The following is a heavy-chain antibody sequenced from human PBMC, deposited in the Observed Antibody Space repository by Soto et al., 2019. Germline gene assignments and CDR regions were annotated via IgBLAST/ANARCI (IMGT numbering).Heavy chain of an antibody. V-gene: IGHV1-69*13. D-gene: IGHD5-18*01. CDR3: ARVDTAMFFLYFDY. J-gene: IGHJ4*02. Sequence: ASVKVSCKASGGTFSSYAISWVRQAPGQGLEWMGGIIPIFGTANYAQKFQGRVTITADESTSTAYMELSSLRSEYTAVYYCARVDTAMFFLYFDYWGQGTLVTVSS. CDR1: GGTFSSYA. CDR2: IIPIFGTA.